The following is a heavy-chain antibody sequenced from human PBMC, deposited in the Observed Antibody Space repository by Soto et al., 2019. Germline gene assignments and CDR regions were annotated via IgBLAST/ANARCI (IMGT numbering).Heavy chain of an antibody. CDR1: GFTFSSYA. Sequence: GGSLRLSCAASGFTFSSYAMSWVRQAPGKGLEWVSAISGSGGSTYYADSVKGRLTISRDNSKNTLYLQMNSLRAEDTAVYYCAKDSKKRGNYDYIWGSYRSPYYFDYWGQGTLVTVSS. J-gene: IGHJ4*02. CDR3: AKDSKKRGNYDYIWGSYRSPYYFDY. CDR2: ISGSGGST. D-gene: IGHD3-16*02. V-gene: IGHV3-23*01.